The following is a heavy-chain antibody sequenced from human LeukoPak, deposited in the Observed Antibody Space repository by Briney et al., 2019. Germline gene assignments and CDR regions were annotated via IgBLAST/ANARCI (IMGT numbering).Heavy chain of an antibody. V-gene: IGHV1-8*03. CDR3: ARGRSWGRLRWFGELSSYYYMDV. Sequence: ASVKVSCKASGYTFTSYDINWVRQATGQGLEWMGWMNPNSGNTGYAQKFQGRVTITRNTSISTAYMELSSLRSEDTAVYYCARGRSWGRLRWFGELSSYYYMDVWGKGTTVTVSS. CDR2: MNPNSGNT. J-gene: IGHJ6*03. D-gene: IGHD3-10*01. CDR1: GYTFTSYD.